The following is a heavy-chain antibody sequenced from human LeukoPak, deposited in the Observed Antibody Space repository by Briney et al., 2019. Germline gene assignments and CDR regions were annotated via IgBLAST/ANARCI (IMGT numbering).Heavy chain of an antibody. Sequence: ETLSLTCTVSGGSISSYYWSWIRQRPGKGLEWIGYIYYSGRTNYNPSLKSRVTISVDTSKNQFSLKLSSVAAADTAVYYCARVGSSSWYNYYYYYYMDVWGKGTTVTVSS. CDR2: IYYSGRT. CDR1: GGSISSYY. CDR3: ARVGSSSWYNYYYYYYMDV. V-gene: IGHV4-59*01. J-gene: IGHJ6*03. D-gene: IGHD6-13*01.